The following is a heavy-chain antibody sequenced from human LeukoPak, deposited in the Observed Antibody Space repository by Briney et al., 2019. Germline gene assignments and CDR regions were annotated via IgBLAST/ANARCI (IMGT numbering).Heavy chain of an antibody. D-gene: IGHD3-22*01. CDR2: IYHSGST. Sequence: SETLSLTCAVSGGSISSGGYSWSWIRQPPGKGLEWIGYIYHSGSTYYNPSLKSRVTISVDRSKNQFSLKLSSVTAADTAVYYCAAEEYYGSSGYYGYWGQGTLVTVSS. J-gene: IGHJ4*02. CDR1: GGSISSGGYS. CDR3: AAEEYYGSSGYYGY. V-gene: IGHV4-30-2*01.